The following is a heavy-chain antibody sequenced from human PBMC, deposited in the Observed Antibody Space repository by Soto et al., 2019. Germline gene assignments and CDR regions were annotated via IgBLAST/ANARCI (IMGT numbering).Heavy chain of an antibody. CDR1: GFTFSSYS. D-gene: IGHD3-3*01. Sequence: GGSLSLSCAASGFTFSSYSMNWVRQAPGKGLEWVSSISSSSSYIYYADSVKGRFTISRDNAKNSLYLQMNSLRAEDTAVYYCARGGGEYYDFWSGYYRIDAFDIWGQGTMVTVSS. V-gene: IGHV3-21*01. J-gene: IGHJ3*02. CDR3: ARGGGEYYDFWSGYYRIDAFDI. CDR2: ISSSSSYI.